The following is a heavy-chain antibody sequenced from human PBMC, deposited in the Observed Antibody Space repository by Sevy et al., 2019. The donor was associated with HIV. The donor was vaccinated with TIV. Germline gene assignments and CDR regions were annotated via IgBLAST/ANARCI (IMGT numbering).Heavy chain of an antibody. CDR2: ISGSGGST. CDR3: ASDPQGRDSYYGMDV. CDR1: GFTFSSYA. Sequence: GGSLRLSCAASGFTFSSYAMSWVRQAPGKGLEWVSAISGSGGSTYYADSVKGRFTISRDNSKNTLYLQMNSLRAEDTAVYFCASDPQGRDSYYGMDVWGQGTTVTVSS. D-gene: IGHD2-15*01. J-gene: IGHJ6*02. V-gene: IGHV3-23*01.